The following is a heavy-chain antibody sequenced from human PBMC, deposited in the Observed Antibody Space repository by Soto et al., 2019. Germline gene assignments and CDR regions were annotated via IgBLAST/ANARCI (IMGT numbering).Heavy chain of an antibody. J-gene: IGHJ3*02. V-gene: IGHV3-30-3*01. D-gene: IGHD2-8*01. Sequence: GGSLRLSCAASGFTFSSYAMHWVRQAPGKGLEWVAVISYDGSNKYYADSVKGRFTISRDNSKNTLYLQMNSLRAEDTAVYYCARVKGYCTNGVCYDHDAFDIWGQGTMVTVSS. CDR2: ISYDGSNK. CDR3: ARVKGYCTNGVCYDHDAFDI. CDR1: GFTFSSYA.